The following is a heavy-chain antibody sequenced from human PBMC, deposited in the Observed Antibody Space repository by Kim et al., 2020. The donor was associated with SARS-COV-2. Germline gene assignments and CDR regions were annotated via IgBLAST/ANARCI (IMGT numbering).Heavy chain of an antibody. J-gene: IGHJ4*02. CDR3: AKDGVRIAAAGSFFDY. Sequence: GGSLRLSCAASGFTFSSYAMSWVRQAPGKGLEWVSAISGSGGSTYYADSVKGRFTISRDNSKNTLYLQMNSLRAEDTAVYYCAKDGVRIAAAGSFFDYWGQGTLVTVSS. CDR1: GFTFSSYA. D-gene: IGHD6-13*01. V-gene: IGHV3-23*01. CDR2: ISGSGGST.